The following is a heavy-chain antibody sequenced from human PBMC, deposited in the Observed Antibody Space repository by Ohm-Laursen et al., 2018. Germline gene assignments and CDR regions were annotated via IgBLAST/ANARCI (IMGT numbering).Heavy chain of an antibody. CDR1: SGSFGPYY. CDR3: ARNATTEAIDY. Sequence: GTLSLTCALYSGSFGPYYWSWIRQPPGKGLEWIGEINHRGNTNYSPSLKSRVTMSVDTSRNHFSLELTSVTAADTAVYYCARNATTEAIDYWGQGTLVTVSS. V-gene: IGHV4-34*01. CDR2: INHRGNT. D-gene: IGHD4-17*01. J-gene: IGHJ4*02.